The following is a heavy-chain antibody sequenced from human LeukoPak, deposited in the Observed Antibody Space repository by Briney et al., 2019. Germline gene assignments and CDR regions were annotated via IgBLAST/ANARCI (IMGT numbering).Heavy chain of an antibody. Sequence: ASVKVSCKASGYTFTSYYMHWVRQAPGQGLEWMGFINPSGGSKSYAQKFQGRVTMTRDTSTSTVYMELTSLRSEDTAMYYCTRNADSGLDYWGQGTLVTVSS. CDR3: TRNADSGLDY. CDR2: INPSGGSK. J-gene: IGHJ4*02. D-gene: IGHD3-10*01. V-gene: IGHV1-46*03. CDR1: GYTFTSYY.